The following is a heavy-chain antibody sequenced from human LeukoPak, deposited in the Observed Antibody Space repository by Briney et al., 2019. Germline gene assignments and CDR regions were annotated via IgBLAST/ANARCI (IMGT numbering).Heavy chain of an antibody. Sequence: PGGSLRLSCAASGFTFSSYGMHWVRQAPGKGLEWVAVISYDGSNKYYADSVKGRSTISRDNSKNTLYLQMNSLRAEDTAVYYCAKGIDYWGQGTLVTVSS. CDR1: GFTFSSYG. V-gene: IGHV3-30*18. CDR2: ISYDGSNK. CDR3: AKGIDY. J-gene: IGHJ4*02.